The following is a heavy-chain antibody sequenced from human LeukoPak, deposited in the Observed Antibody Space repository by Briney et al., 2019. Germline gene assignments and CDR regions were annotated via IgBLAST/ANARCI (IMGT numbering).Heavy chain of an antibody. V-gene: IGHV4-39*01. CDR2: IYDSGST. Sequence: WVRQPPGKGLEWIGSIYDSGSTYHNPSLKSRVTISVDTSKNQFSLKLTSVTAADTAVYYCARHGSHYDSSGSYLDALDIWGQGTMVTVSS. CDR3: ARHGSHYDSSGSYLDALDI. J-gene: IGHJ3*02. D-gene: IGHD3-22*01.